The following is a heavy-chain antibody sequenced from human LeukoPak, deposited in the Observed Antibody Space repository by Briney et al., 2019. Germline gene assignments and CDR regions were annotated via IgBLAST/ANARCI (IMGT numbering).Heavy chain of an antibody. CDR1: GFTFSRYT. CDR3: VRDLNWAFDY. Sequence: GGSLRLSCAASGFTFSRYTMNWVRQAPGKELEWISNIRSESSSTTYADSVKGRFTISRDNAKNSLYLQINSLRAEDTAVYYCVRDLNWAFDYWAREPWSPSPQ. V-gene: IGHV3-48*01. J-gene: IGHJ4*02. D-gene: IGHD3-16*01. CDR2: IRSESSST.